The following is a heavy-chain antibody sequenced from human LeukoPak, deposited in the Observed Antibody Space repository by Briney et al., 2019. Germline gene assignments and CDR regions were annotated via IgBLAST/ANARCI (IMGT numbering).Heavy chain of an antibody. CDR1: GGTFSSYA. CDR2: IIPILGIA. CDR3: ARATRTGYSDGMDV. V-gene: IGHV1-69*04. J-gene: IGHJ6*02. Sequence: ASVKVSCKASGGTFSSYAISWVRQAPGQGLERMGRIIPILGIANYAQKFQGRVTITADKSTSTAYMELSSLRSEDTAVYYCARATRTGYSDGMDVWGQGTTVTVSS. D-gene: IGHD3/OR15-3a*01.